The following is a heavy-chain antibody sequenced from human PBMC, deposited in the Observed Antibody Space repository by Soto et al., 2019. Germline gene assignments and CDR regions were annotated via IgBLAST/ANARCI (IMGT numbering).Heavy chain of an antibody. V-gene: IGHV4-61*01. D-gene: IGHD2-2*01. CDR1: GGFVSSGSYY. J-gene: IGHJ4*02. Sequence: SETLSLTCAVYGGFVSSGSYYWSWIRQPPGKGLEWIGEMSHSGGTHFNPSLKSRVTISVDTSKNQFSLKLSSVTAADTAVYYCARGFSGRVPRSIYLSSTSCYPFDYWGQGTLVTVSS. CDR3: ARGFSGRVPRSIYLSSTSCYPFDY. CDR2: MSHSGGT.